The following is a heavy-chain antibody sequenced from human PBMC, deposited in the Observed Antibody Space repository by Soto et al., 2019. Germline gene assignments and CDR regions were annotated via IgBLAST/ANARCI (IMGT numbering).Heavy chain of an antibody. Sequence: ASVKVSCKASGYTFTSYYMHWVRQAPGQGLEWMGIINPSGGSTSYAQKFQGRVTMTRDTSTSTAYMELRSLRSDDTAVYYCARVMDYDFWSGYFNDYYGMDVWGQGTTVTVSS. D-gene: IGHD3-3*01. J-gene: IGHJ6*02. CDR3: ARVMDYDFWSGYFNDYYGMDV. CDR1: GYTFTSYY. CDR2: INPSGGST. V-gene: IGHV1-46*01.